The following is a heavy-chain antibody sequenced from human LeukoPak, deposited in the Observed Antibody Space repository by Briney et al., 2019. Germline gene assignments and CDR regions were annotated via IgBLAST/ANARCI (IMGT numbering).Heavy chain of an antibody. V-gene: IGHV3-9*01. J-gene: IGHJ6*02. D-gene: IGHD2-2*01. CDR2: ISWNRGSI. CDR3: AKGEGYCRSTSCYEEDYYYYAMDV. CDR1: GFSFDDYA. Sequence: PGGSLRLSCAASGFSFDDYAMHWDRQAPGKGLEWVSGISWNRGSIGYADSVKGRFTISRDNAKNSLYLQPNSLRAEDTALYYCAKGEGYCRSTSCYEEDYYYYAMDVWGQGTTVTVSS.